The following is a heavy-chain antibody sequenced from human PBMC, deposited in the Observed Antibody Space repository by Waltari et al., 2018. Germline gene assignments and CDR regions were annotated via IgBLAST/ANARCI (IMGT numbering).Heavy chain of an antibody. D-gene: IGHD6-6*01. J-gene: IGHJ4*02. Sequence: EVQLVESGGGLVQPGGSLRLSCAASGFIFSSYAVSWVRQAPGKGLEGVSAISASGSDANTDHADSVKGRFTISRDNSKNMLYLQMNSLRAEDTAIYYCAKWGGSSSSGGAFDCWGQGTLVTVSS. CDR1: GFIFSSYA. V-gene: IGHV3-23*04. CDR3: AKWGGSSSSGGAFDC. CDR2: ISASGSDANT.